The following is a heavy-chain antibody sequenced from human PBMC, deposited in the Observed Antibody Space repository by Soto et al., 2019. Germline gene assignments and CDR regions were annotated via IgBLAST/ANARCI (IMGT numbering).Heavy chain of an antibody. D-gene: IGHD3-10*01. Sequence: VQLLESGGGLVQPGGSLRLSCAASGFTFSSYAMHWVRQAPGKGLEWVAVISYDGSNKYYADSVKGRFTISRDNSKNTLYLQMNSLRAEDTAVYYCARSITMVRGVIYGFDYWGQGTLVTVSS. CDR2: ISYDGSNK. CDR1: GFTFSSYA. J-gene: IGHJ4*02. CDR3: ARSITMVRGVIYGFDY. V-gene: IGHV3-30-3*01.